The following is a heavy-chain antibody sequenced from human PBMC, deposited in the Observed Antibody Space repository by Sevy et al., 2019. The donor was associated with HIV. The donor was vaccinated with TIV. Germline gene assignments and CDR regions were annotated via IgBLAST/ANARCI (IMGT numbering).Heavy chain of an antibody. V-gene: IGHV3-23*01. J-gene: IGHJ3*02. CDR2: ISDGGGTT. CDR1: GFTFRNYV. Sequence: GGSLRLSCAASGFTFRNYVMNWVRQPPGKGLEWVSVISDGGGTTHYADSVKGRFTISRDDSKSTLYLQMNSLRVEDMAVYFCAKRVAGALAALDIWGQGTMVTVSS. CDR3: AKRVAGALAALDI. D-gene: IGHD3-10*01.